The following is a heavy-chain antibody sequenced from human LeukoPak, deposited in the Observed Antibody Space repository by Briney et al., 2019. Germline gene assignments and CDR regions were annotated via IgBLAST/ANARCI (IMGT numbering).Heavy chain of an antibody. D-gene: IGHD2-2*01. CDR1: GGTFSSYA. Sequence: SVKVSCKASGGTFSSYAISWVRQAPGQGLEWMGGIIPIFGTANYAQKFQGRVTITADESTSTAYMELSSLRSEDTAVYYCARDNPFRGVVVVPAANYYYYGMDVWGQGTTVSVSS. J-gene: IGHJ6*02. CDR2: IIPIFGTA. CDR3: ARDNPFRGVVVVPAANYYYYGMDV. V-gene: IGHV1-69*13.